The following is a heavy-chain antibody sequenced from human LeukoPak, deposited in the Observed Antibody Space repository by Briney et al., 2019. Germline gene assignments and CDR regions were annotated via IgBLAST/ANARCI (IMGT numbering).Heavy chain of an antibody. CDR3: TTDWAPMSTSGRPFDY. Sequence: GGSLRLSCAASKFTFSNAWMSWVRQAPGKGLEWVGRIYSKTDGGTTDYAAPVKDRFTISRDDSRNTLYLQMNSLKTEDTAVYYCTTDWAPMSTSGRPFDYWGQGTLVTVSS. J-gene: IGHJ4*02. V-gene: IGHV3-15*01. D-gene: IGHD3-10*01. CDR1: KFTFSNAW. CDR2: IYSKTDGGTT.